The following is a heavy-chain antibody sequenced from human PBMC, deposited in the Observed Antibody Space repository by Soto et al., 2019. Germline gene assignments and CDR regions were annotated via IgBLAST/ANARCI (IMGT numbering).Heavy chain of an antibody. CDR3: STDKGTIGAADAFDI. CDR2: IRSKTDGGTT. D-gene: IGHD1-1*01. Sequence: GGSLRLSCAASGFTFSNAWMSWVRQAPGKGLEWVGRIRSKTDGGTTDYAAPVTGRFTISRDNSKNTLYLQMNSQKTKATAVYFCSTDKGTIGAADAFDIWGQGTMVTVSS. J-gene: IGHJ3*02. V-gene: IGHV3-15*01. CDR1: GFTFSNAW.